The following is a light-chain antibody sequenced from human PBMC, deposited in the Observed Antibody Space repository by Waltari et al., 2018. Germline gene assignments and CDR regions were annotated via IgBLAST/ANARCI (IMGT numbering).Light chain of an antibody. CDR1: QGISAY. V-gene: IGKV1-9*01. J-gene: IGKJ2*03. CDR2: TAS. Sequence: DIQLTQSPSFLSASVGDRVTITCRASQGISAYLAWYQQKPGKAPNLLNFTASTLQSGVPSRFSGSGAGTEFTLTISSLQPEDFATYYCQQLNSYPRSFGQGTKLEIK. CDR3: QQLNSYPRS.